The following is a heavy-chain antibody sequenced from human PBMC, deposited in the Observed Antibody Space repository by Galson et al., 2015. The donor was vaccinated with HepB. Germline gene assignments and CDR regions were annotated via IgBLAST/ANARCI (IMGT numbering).Heavy chain of an antibody. D-gene: IGHD1-26*01. CDR3: ARKRWEDFDY. J-gene: IGHJ4*02. Sequence: SVKVSCKASGYIFTTYTIHWVRQAPGHGLEWMGWINTGNGNTKYSQKFQGRVTISRDTSASTAYMELTSLRSEDTAVYYCARKRWEDFDYWGQGTLVTVYS. CDR2: INTGNGNT. CDR1: GYIFTTYT. V-gene: IGHV1-3*04.